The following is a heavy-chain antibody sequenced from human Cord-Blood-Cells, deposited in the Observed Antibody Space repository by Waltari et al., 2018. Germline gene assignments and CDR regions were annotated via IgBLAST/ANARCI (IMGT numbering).Heavy chain of an antibody. Sequence: EVQLVESGGGLIQPGGSLRLSCAASGFTVSSNYMSWVRQAPGQGLEWVSVIYSGGSTYYADSVKGRFTISRDNSKNTLYLQMNSLRAEDTAVYYCARDEAYCGGDCYWDWGQGTLVTVSS. CDR1: GFTVSSNY. V-gene: IGHV3-53*01. D-gene: IGHD2-21*02. J-gene: IGHJ4*02. CDR2: IYSGGST. CDR3: ARDEAYCGGDCYWD.